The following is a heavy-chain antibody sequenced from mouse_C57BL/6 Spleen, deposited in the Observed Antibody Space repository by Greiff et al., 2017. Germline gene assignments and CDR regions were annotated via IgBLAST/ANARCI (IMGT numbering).Heavy chain of an antibody. Sequence: QVQLQQSGAELARPGASVKLSCKASGYTFTSYGISWVKQRTGQGLEWIGEIYPRSGNTYYNEKFKGKATLTADKSSSTAYMELRSLTSEDSAVYFCSQRDYGNYAWFAYWGQGTLVTVSA. V-gene: IGHV1-81*01. CDR3: SQRDYGNYAWFAY. J-gene: IGHJ3*01. CDR2: IYPRSGNT. D-gene: IGHD2-1*01. CDR1: GYTFTSYG.